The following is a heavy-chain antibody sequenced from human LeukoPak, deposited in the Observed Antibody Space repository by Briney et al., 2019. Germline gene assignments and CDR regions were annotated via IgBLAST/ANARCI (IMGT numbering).Heavy chain of an antibody. Sequence: GGSLRLSCAASGFTFSSYSMNWVRQTPGKGLEWVSEIGFSGGSTYYADSVKGRFTISRDNSKNTLYLQMNSLRADDTALYYCARSRGGYYSGYWGQGTLVTVSS. CDR3: ARSRGGYYSGY. CDR1: GFTFSSYS. CDR2: IGFSGGST. D-gene: IGHD3-22*01. V-gene: IGHV3-23*01. J-gene: IGHJ4*02.